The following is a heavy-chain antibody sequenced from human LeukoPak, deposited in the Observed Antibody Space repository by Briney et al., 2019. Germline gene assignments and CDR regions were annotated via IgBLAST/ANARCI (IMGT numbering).Heavy chain of an antibody. CDR3: ARVIGDY. CDR1: GFTFSSFA. V-gene: IGHV3-30-3*01. J-gene: IGHJ4*02. CDR2: ISYDGSSK. Sequence: GGSLRLSCAASGFTFSSFAMHWVRQAPGKGLEWVAVISYDGSSKYYADSVKGRFTISRDNSKNTLYLQMNSLIFEDTAVYYCARVIGDYWGQGTLVTVSS.